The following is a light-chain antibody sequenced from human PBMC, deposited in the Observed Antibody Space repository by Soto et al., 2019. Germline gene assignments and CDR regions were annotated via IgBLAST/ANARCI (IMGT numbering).Light chain of an antibody. Sequence: QSVLTQSPSASPSLGASVKLTCTLSSAHSTYAIAWHQQQPEKGPRYLMKLNSDGSHNKGDGIPDRFSGSSSGAERYLTISSLLSEDEADYYCQTWGTGIHVVFGGGTKLTVL. CDR1: SAHSTYA. CDR2: LNSDGSH. J-gene: IGLJ2*01. V-gene: IGLV4-69*01. CDR3: QTWGTGIHVV.